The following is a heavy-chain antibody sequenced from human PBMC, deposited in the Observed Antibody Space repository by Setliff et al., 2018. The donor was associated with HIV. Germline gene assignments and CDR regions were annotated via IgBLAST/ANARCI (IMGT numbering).Heavy chain of an antibody. CDR3: AREATYGTAGSGQYYFDY. J-gene: IGHJ4*02. CDR2: IYTSGST. Sequence: LSLTCSVSGGSISSYYWSWIRQPAGKGLEWIGRIYTSGSTNYNPSLKSRVTMSIDMSKNQFSLRLSSLTAADTAVYYCAREATYGTAGSGQYYFDYWGQGTLVTVSS. CDR1: GGSISSYY. D-gene: IGHD2-15*01. V-gene: IGHV4-4*07.